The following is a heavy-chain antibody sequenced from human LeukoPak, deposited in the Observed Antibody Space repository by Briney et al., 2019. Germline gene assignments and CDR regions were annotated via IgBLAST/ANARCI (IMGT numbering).Heavy chain of an antibody. J-gene: IGHJ4*02. CDR2: IYPDDSDT. V-gene: IGHV5-51*01. CDR3: ARQDPVPGSNYFDY. D-gene: IGHD3-10*01. CDR1: GYSFSNYW. Sequence: GESLKISRKGSGYSFSNYWIGWVRLMPGKGLEWMGIIYPDDSDTRYSPSFQGQVTISADKSISTAYLQWSSLKASDTAMYYCARQDPVPGSNYFDYWGQGILVTVSS.